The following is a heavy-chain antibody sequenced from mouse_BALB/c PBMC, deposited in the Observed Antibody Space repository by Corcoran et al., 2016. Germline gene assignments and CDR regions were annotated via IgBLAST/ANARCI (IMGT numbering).Heavy chain of an antibody. D-gene: IGHD1-1*01. CDR3: ATGSSYWYFDV. V-gene: IGHV14-3*02. CDR1: GFNIKDTY. Sequence: EVQLQQSGAELVKPGASVKLSCTASGFNIKDTYMHWVKQRPEQGLEWIGRIDPANGNTKYDPKFQGKATITADTSSNTAYLQISRLTSEDTAVYYCATGSSYWYFDVWGAGTTVTVSS. CDR2: IDPANGNT. J-gene: IGHJ1*01.